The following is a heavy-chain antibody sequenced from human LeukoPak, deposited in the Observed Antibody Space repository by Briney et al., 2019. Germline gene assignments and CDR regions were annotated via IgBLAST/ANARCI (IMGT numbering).Heavy chain of an antibody. CDR1: GLSITSYY. Sequence: SETLSLTCTVSGLSITSYYWSWIRQPPGKGLEWIGLIHYSGSTTYNPSLKSRVTMSVDTSKNQFSLQLRSVTAADTALYYCARDIREVGATHYFDYWGQGTLVTVT. CDR2: IHYSGST. CDR3: ARDIREVGATHYFDY. V-gene: IGHV4-59*01. J-gene: IGHJ4*02. D-gene: IGHD1-26*01.